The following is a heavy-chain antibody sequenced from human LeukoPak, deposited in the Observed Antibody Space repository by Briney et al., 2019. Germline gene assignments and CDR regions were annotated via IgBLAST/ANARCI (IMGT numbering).Heavy chain of an antibody. CDR1: GFTFSSYT. CDR3: ARDSRNIGQNFDY. Sequence: GGSLRLSCAASGFTFSSYTMNWVRRAPGKGLEWVSSISSSSSYIYYADSVKGRFTISRDNAKNSLYLQMNSLTAEDTAVYYCARDSRNIGQNFDYWGQGTLVTVSS. D-gene: IGHD2/OR15-2a*01. V-gene: IGHV3-21*01. CDR2: ISSSSSYI. J-gene: IGHJ4*02.